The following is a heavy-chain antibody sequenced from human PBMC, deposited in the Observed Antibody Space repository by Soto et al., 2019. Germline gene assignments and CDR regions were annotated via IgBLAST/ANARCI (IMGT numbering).Heavy chain of an antibody. CDR2: ISGSGGST. D-gene: IGHD3-9*01. CDR3: AKDAYYVILTGYSTIYYYYGMDV. Sequence: GGPLRHSCAASGFTFSSYAMSWVRQAPGKGLEWVSAISGSGGSTYYADSVKGRFTISRDNSKNTLYLQMNSLRAEDTAVYYCAKDAYYVILTGYSTIYYYYGMDVWGQGTTVTVSS. V-gene: IGHV3-23*01. CDR1: GFTFSSYA. J-gene: IGHJ6*02.